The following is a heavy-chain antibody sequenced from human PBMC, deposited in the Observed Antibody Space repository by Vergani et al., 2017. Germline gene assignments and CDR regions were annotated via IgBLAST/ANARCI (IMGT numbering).Heavy chain of an antibody. CDR3: AKDAGITMIAGWFDP. V-gene: IGHV3-43*01. J-gene: IGHJ5*02. CDR1: GFTFDDYT. Sequence: EVQLVESGGVVVQPGGSLRLSCAASGFTFDDYTMHWVRQAPGKGLEWVSLISWDGGSTYYADSVKGRFPISRDNSKNSLYLQMNSLRTEDTALYYCAKDAGITMIAGWFDPWGQGTLVTVSS. CDR2: ISWDGGST. D-gene: IGHD3-22*01.